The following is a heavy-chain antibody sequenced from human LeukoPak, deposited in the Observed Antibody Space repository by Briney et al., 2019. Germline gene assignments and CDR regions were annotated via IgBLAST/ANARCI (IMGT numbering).Heavy chain of an antibody. CDR3: ARDNAN. V-gene: IGHV3-7*04. CDR2: IKQDGTEK. J-gene: IGHJ4*02. Sequence: GGSLRLSCAASGFTFSGYWMSWVRQAPGKGLEWVANIKQDGTEKYYVDSVKGRFTISRDIAKNSLYLQMNSLRAEDTALYYCARDNANWGQGTLVTVSS. CDR1: GFTFSGYW.